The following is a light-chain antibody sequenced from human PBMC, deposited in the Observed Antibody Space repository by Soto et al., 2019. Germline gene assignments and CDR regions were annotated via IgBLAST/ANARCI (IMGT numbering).Light chain of an antibody. CDR1: SSDVGSYNL. CDR2: EVS. V-gene: IGLV2-23*02. CDR3: CSYAGSSTV. Sequence: QSVLTQPASVSGSPGQSITISCTGTSSDVGSYNLVSWYQQHPGKAPKLMIHEVSKRPSGVSNRSSGPKSGNTASLTISWLLAEDEADYYCCSYAGSSTVFGTGTKVTVL. J-gene: IGLJ1*01.